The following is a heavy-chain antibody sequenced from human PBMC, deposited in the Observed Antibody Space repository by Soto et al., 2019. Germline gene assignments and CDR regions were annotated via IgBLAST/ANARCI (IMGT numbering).Heavy chain of an antibody. V-gene: IGHV4-34*01. J-gene: IGHJ4*02. D-gene: IGHD6-19*01. CDR3: ARGGGWYAHDY. Sequence: QVQLQQWGAGLLKPSETLSLTCAVYGGSFSGYYWSWIRQPPGKGLEWIGEINHSGSTNYNPSLKSRVTISVDTSKNPFSLKLSSVTAADTAVYYCARGGGWYAHDYWGQGTLVIVSS. CDR1: GGSFSGYY. CDR2: INHSGST.